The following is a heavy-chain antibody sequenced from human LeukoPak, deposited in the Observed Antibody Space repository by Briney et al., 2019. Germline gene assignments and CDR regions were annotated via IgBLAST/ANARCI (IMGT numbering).Heavy chain of an antibody. CDR3: TTDSYSSAWD. D-gene: IGHD6-19*01. CDR2: ITNDGSTT. CDR1: GFTFSSEC. J-gene: IGHJ4*02. Sequence: PGGSLRLTCAVSGFTFSSECVHWVRQAPARGRVWGSRITNDGSTTAYADSVKGPFTSARDNTKTTLFLRMNSPRAEATAVYYCTTDSYSSAWDWGQGTLVTVSS. V-gene: IGHV3-74*01.